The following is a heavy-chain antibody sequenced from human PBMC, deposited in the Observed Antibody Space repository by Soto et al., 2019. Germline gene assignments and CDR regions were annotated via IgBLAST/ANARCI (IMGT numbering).Heavy chain of an antibody. D-gene: IGHD4-17*01. CDR1: GGSISSSNYY. CDR3: ARLGDYRYYFDY. CDR2: IYYSGST. V-gene: IGHV4-39*01. J-gene: IGHJ4*02. Sequence: QLQLQESGPGLVKPSETLSLTCTVSGGSISSSNYYWGWIRQPPGKGLEWIGSIYYSGSTYYNPSLKSRVTISEDTSKNQFSLKLSSVTAADTAVYYCARLGDYRYYFDYWGQGTLVTVSS.